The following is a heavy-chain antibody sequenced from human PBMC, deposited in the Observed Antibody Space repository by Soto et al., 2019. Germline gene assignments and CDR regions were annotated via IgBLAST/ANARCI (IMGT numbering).Heavy chain of an antibody. D-gene: IGHD4-17*01. CDR3: ARGRLDYGDYLPSFDY. Sequence: PXXTLSLPCTVSGGSISSYYWRWILQPPGKGLEWIGYIYYSGSTNYNPSLKGRVAISVDTSKNQFSLKLSSVTAAHTAVYYCARGRLDYGDYLPSFDYWGQGTLVTVSS. CDR2: IYYSGST. J-gene: IGHJ4*02. V-gene: IGHV4-59*12. CDR1: GGSISSYY.